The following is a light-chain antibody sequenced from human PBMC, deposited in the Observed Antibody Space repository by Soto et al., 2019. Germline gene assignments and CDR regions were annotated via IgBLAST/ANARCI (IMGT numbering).Light chain of an antibody. CDR3: QQYGSSPLT. CDR1: QSVSGSY. J-gene: IGKJ4*01. V-gene: IGKV3-20*01. Sequence: EIVLTQSPGTLSLSPGEGATLSCRASQSVSGSYVAWYQQKPGQAPRLLIYGASGRATGIPDRFSGSGSGTDFPLTISRLEPEDLAVYYCQQYGSSPLTFGGGTKV. CDR2: GAS.